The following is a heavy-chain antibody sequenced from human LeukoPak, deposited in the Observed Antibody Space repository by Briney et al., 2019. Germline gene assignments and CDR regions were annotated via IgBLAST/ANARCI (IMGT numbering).Heavy chain of an antibody. CDR3: ARSRDGYNPDAFDI. D-gene: IGHD5-24*01. Sequence: SETLSLTCTVSGGSISSSSYYWGWIRQPPGKGLEWIGSIYYSGSTYYNPSLKSRVTISVDTSKNQFSLKLSSVTAADTAVYYCARSRDGYNPDAFDIWGQGTMVTVSS. CDR2: IYYSGST. V-gene: IGHV4-39*07. CDR1: GGSISSSSYY. J-gene: IGHJ3*02.